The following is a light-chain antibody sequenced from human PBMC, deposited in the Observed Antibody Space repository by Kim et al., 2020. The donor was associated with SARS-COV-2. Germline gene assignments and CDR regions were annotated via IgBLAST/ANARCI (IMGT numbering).Light chain of an antibody. CDR3: QQSYSTPHA. J-gene: IGKJ2*01. V-gene: IGKV1-39*01. Sequence: DIQMTQSPSSLSASVGDRVTITCRASQSISSYLNWYQQKPGKAPKLLIYAASSLQSGVPSRFSGSGSGTDFTLTISSLQPEYFATYFCQQSYSTPHAFGQGTKLEL. CDR2: AAS. CDR1: QSISSY.